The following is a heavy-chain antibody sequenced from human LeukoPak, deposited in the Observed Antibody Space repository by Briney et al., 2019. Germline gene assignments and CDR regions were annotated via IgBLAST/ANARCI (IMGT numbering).Heavy chain of an antibody. CDR2: IYWDDDK. J-gene: IGHJ4*02. Sequence: SGPTLVKPTQTLTLTCTFSGFSLSTSGVGVGWIRQPPGKALEWLALIYWDDDKRYSPSLKSRLTITKDTSKNQVVLTMTNMDPVDTATYYCAQGDRREWLVPKEPWCFDYWGQGTLVTVSS. D-gene: IGHD6-19*01. CDR1: GFSLSTSGVG. CDR3: AQGDRREWLVPKEPWCFDY. V-gene: IGHV2-5*02.